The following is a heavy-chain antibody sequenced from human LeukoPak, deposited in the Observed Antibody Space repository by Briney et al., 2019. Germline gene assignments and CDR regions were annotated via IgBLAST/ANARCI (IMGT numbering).Heavy chain of an antibody. CDR2: ISGSGGST. Sequence: PGRSLRLSCAASGFTFSSYAMSWVRQAPGKGLEWVSAISGSGGSTYYADSVKGRFTISRDNSKNTLYLQMNSLRAEDTAVYYCANLYSSGWYLRGYYYGMDVWGQGTTVTVSS. J-gene: IGHJ6*02. V-gene: IGHV3-23*01. CDR1: GFTFSSYA. D-gene: IGHD6-19*01. CDR3: ANLYSSGWYLRGYYYGMDV.